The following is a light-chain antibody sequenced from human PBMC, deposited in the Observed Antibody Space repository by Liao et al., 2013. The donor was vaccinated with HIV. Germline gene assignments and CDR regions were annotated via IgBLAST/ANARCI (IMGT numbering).Light chain of an antibody. Sequence: SYELTQPPSVSVAPGKTARITCGRNNIGSKSVHWYQQKPGQAPVLVIYYDSKRPSGIPERFSGSNSGNTATLTISGTQAMDEADYYCQAWDSSTVVFGTGTKVTVL. CDR3: QAWDSSTVV. V-gene: IGLV3-21*01. J-gene: IGLJ1*01. CDR2: YDS. CDR1: NIGSKS.